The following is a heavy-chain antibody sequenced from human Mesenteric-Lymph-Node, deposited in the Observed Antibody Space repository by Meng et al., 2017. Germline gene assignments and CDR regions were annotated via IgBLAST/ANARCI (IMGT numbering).Heavy chain of an antibody. J-gene: IGHJ4*02. CDR1: GDSISSDIW. CDR2: VYHRGDT. CDR3: GRDQGRELVNH. V-gene: IGHV4-4*02. Sequence: QVQRQAAGPGLVKPSQLLSLTCTVSGDSISSDIWWSWVRQPPGKGLEWIGEVYHRGDTNYNPSLKSRVDISVDKSKNQFYLSLFSVTAADTAVYYCGRDQGRELVNHWGQGTLVTVSS. D-gene: IGHD1-1*01.